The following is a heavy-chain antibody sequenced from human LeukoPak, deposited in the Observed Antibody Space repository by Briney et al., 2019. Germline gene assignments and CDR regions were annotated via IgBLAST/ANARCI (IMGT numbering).Heavy chain of an antibody. V-gene: IGHV1-46*01. J-gene: IGHJ3*02. D-gene: IGHD2-2*01. CDR3: ARERQIVVVPAASLGHDAFDI. CDR2: INPSGGNT. Sequence: ASVKVSCKASGYTFATYYMHWVRQAPGQGLEWMGLINPSGGNTNYAWKFQGRVTVTRDVSLSTVYMELRSLTSEDTAVYYCARERQIVVVPAASLGHDAFDIWGQGTMVTVSS. CDR1: GYTFATYY.